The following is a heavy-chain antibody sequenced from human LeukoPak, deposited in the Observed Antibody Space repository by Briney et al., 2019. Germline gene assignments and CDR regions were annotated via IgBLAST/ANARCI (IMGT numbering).Heavy chain of an antibody. J-gene: IGHJ4*02. D-gene: IGHD3-22*01. CDR2: IIPIFGTA. Sequence: ASVKVSCKASGGTFSSYAISWVRQAPGQGLERMGRIIPIFGTANYAQKFQGRVTITTDESTSTAYMELSSLRSEDTAVYYCATERHYYDSSGYYHLVDYWGQGTLVTVSS. V-gene: IGHV1-69*05. CDR3: ATERHYYDSSGYYHLVDY. CDR1: GGTFSSYA.